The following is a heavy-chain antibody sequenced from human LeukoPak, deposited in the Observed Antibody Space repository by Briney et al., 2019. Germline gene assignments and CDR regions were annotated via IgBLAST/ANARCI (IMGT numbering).Heavy chain of an antibody. D-gene: IGHD6-13*01. CDR3: ARHSPLKGSSSWYGPQTNRGGFDP. Sequence: SETLSLTCAVSGGSISSGGYSWSWIRQPPGKGLEWIGYIYYSGSTYYNPSLKSRVTISVDTSKYQFSLKLSSVTAADTAVYYCARHSPLKGSSSWYGPQTNRGGFDPWGQGTLVTVSS. V-gene: IGHV4-30-2*03. CDR2: IYYSGST. J-gene: IGHJ5*02. CDR1: GGSISSGGYS.